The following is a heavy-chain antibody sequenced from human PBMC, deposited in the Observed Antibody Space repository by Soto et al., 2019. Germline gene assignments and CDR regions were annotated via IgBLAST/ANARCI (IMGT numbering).Heavy chain of an antibody. V-gene: IGHV3-23*01. CDR1: GFPFTHYD. CDR2: ISADGGTT. J-gene: IGHJ4*02. CDR3: ATYCTRVTGPTY. Sequence: EVQLLESGGGLVQPGGSLRLSCAASGFPFTHYDMTWVRQAPGKGLEWVAAISADGGTTYYADSVKGRFTISRDNSKNTTFLPVNILSTEDTAEFYSATYCTRVTGPTYWGQGVLVTVSS. D-gene: IGHD2-8*01.